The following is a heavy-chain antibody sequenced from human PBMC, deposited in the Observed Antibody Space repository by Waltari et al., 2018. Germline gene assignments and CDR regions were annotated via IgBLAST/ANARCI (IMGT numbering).Heavy chain of an antibody. J-gene: IGHJ6*02. CDR2: IYSGGST. Sequence: EVPLVETGGGLMQPGGSLRLPCAASGFNVSSNYMSWVRQVPGKGLEWVSVIYSGGSTYYADSVKGRFTISRDNSKNTLYLQMNSLRAEDTAVYYCASASYDFWSGYTYGMDVWGQGTTVTVSS. D-gene: IGHD3-3*01. V-gene: IGHV3-53*02. CDR3: ASASYDFWSGYTYGMDV. CDR1: GFNVSSNY.